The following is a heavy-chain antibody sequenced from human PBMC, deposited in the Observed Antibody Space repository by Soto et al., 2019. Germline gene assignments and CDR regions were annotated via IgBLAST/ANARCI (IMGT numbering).Heavy chain of an antibody. D-gene: IGHD2-15*01. CDR3: ASVVAATRDRYFDS. J-gene: IGHJ4*02. CDR1: GGTFSSYT. V-gene: IGHV1-69*02. Sequence: QVQLVQSGAEVKKPGSSVKVSCKASGGTFSSYTISWVRQAPGQGLEWMGRIIPILGIANYAQKFQGRVTITADKSTSTAYMELSSLRSEDTAVYYCASVVAATRDRYFDSWGQGTLVTVSS. CDR2: IIPILGIA.